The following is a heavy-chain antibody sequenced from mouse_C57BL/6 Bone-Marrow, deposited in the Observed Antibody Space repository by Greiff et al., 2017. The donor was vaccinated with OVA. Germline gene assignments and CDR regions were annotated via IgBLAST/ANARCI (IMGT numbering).Heavy chain of an antibody. J-gene: IGHJ3*01. Sequence: QVQLQQSGAELMKPGASVKLSCKATGYTFTGYWIEWVKQRPGHGLEWIGEILPGSGSTNYNEKFKGKATFTADTSSNTAYMQLSSLTTEDSAIYYCARDYGSRDWDSAWFAYWGQGTLVTVSA. D-gene: IGHD1-1*01. CDR2: ILPGSGST. CDR1: GYTFTGYW. CDR3: ARDYGSRDWDSAWFAY. V-gene: IGHV1-9*01.